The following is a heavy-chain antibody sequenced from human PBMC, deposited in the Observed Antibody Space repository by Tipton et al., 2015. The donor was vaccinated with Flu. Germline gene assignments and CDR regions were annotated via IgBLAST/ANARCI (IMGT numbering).Heavy chain of an antibody. Sequence: TLSLTCTVSGGSISSYYWSWIRQPPGKGLEWIGYIYYSGSTNYKPSLKSRVTISVDTSKNQFSLKLSSVTAADTAVYYCARLGVRSSADLWGRGTLVTVSS. V-gene: IGHV4-59*08. CDR1: GGSISSYY. CDR2: IYYSGST. J-gene: IGHJ2*01. CDR3: ARLGVRSSADL. D-gene: IGHD3-22*01.